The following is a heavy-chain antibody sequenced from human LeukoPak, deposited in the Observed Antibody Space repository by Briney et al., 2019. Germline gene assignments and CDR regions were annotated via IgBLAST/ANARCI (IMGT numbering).Heavy chain of an antibody. D-gene: IGHD5-12*01. J-gene: IGHJ4*02. CDR3: ASADSGYDLDY. Sequence: PGGSLRLSCAASEFTFSSYSMNWVRQAPGKGLEWVSSISSSSSYIYYADSVKGRFTISRDNAKNSPYLQMNSLRAEDTAVYYCASADSGYDLDYWGQGTLVTVSS. V-gene: IGHV3-21*01. CDR1: EFTFSSYS. CDR2: ISSSSSYI.